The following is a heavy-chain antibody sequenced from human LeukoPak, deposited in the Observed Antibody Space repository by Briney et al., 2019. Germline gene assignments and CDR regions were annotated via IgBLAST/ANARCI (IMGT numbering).Heavy chain of an antibody. CDR1: GGSISSGGYY. D-gene: IGHD4-17*01. Sequence: SETLSLTCTVSGGSISSGGYYWSWIRQHPGKGLEWIGYIYYSGSTYYNPSLKSRVTISVDTSKNQFSPKLSSVTAADTAVYYCARVFVGYGDYGNWFDPWGQGTLVTVSS. CDR2: IYYSGST. J-gene: IGHJ5*02. V-gene: IGHV4-31*03. CDR3: ARVFVGYGDYGNWFDP.